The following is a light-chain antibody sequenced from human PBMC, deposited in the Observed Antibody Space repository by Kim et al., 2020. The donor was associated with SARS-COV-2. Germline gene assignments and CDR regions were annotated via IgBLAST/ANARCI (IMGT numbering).Light chain of an antibody. J-gene: IGLJ3*02. V-gene: IGLV2-23*01. Sequence: QSITISCTGTSSDVGSYNLVSWYHQFPGRAPKLMIYEGNKRPSGVSNRFSGSKSGNTASLTISGLQAEDEADYYCCSYAGTTTYWVFGGGTQLTVL. CDR3: CSYAGTTTYWV. CDR1: SSDVGSYNL. CDR2: EGN.